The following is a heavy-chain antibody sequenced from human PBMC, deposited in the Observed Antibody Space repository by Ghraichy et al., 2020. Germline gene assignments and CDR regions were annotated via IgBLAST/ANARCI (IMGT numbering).Heavy chain of an antibody. J-gene: IGHJ5*02. CDR1: GGSISSYY. CDR3: ARGRRLEWLLYWFDP. Sequence: SETLSLTCTVSGGSISSYYWSWIRQPPGKGLEWIGYIYYSGSTNYNPSLKSRVTISVDTSKNQFSLKLSSVTAADTAVYYCARGRRLEWLLYWFDPWGQGTLVTVSS. CDR2: IYYSGST. V-gene: IGHV4-59*01. D-gene: IGHD3-3*01.